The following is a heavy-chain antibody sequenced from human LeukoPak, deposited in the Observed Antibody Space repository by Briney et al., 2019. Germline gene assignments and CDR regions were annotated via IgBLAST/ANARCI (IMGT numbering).Heavy chain of an antibody. CDR1: GFTFSSYG. CDR2: IWYDGSNK. J-gene: IGHJ4*02. V-gene: IGHV3-33*01. CDR3: ARDLGHTSGLDY. Sequence: GRSLRLSCAASGFTFSSYGMHWVRQAPGKGLEWVAVIWYDGSNKYYADSVKGRFTISRDNSKNTLYLQMNSLRAEDTAVYYCARDLGHTSGLDYWGQGTPVTVSS. D-gene: IGHD3-10*01.